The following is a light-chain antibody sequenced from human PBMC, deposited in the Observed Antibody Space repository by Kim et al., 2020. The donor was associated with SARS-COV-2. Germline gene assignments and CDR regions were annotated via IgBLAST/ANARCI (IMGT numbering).Light chain of an antibody. CDR1: QSVGRS. V-gene: IGKV3-11*01. J-gene: IGKJ4*01. Sequence: LSPGERAALSCRASQSVGRSLAWNQQKPGQAPRLLICDAFNRATGIPARFSGSGSGTDFTLTISSLEPEDFAVYYCQQRSNWPLTFGGGTKVDIK. CDR2: DAF. CDR3: QQRSNWPLT.